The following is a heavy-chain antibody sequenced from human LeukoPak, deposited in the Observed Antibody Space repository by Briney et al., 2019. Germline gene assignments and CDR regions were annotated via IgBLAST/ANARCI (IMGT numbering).Heavy chain of an antibody. CDR3: ARHPMTTVTWFDY. Sequence: GESLKISCQGSGYSFTTYWIGWVRQMPGKGLEWMGIIYPGDSDSRYSPSFQGQVTISADKSISTAYLQWSSLKASDTAMYYCARHPMTTVTWFDYWGQGTLVTVSS. J-gene: IGHJ4*02. V-gene: IGHV5-51*01. CDR2: IYPGDSDS. D-gene: IGHD4-17*01. CDR1: GYSFTTYW.